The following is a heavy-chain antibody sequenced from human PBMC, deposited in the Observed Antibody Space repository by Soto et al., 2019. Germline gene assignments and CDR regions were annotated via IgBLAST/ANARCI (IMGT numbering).Heavy chain of an antibody. CDR3: AKGPAIVLVPAAMNYYFGMDV. CDR1: GVTFRSYG. V-gene: IGHV3-48*01. J-gene: IGHJ6*02. D-gene: IGHD2-2*01. CDR2: ISSSSNTI. Sequence: PVRSLRHACGAAGVTFRSYGMNWVRQAPGKGLEWVLYISSSSNTIYYADSVKGRFTISRDNARNSLYLQMNSLRAEDTAVYYCAKGPAIVLVPAAMNYYFGMDVWGQGTAVTVSS.